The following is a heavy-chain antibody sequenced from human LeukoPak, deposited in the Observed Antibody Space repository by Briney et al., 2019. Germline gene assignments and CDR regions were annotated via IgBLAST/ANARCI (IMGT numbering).Heavy chain of an antibody. Sequence: ASVKVSCKASGYTFTGYYMHWVRQAPGQGLEWMGWINPNSGGTNYAQKFQGRVTMTRDTSIGTAYMELSRLRSDDTAVYYCARDTKRGVVVVAATFGYWGQGTLVTVSS. V-gene: IGHV1-2*02. CDR3: ARDTKRGVVVVAATFGY. D-gene: IGHD2-15*01. J-gene: IGHJ4*02. CDR2: INPNSGGT. CDR1: GYTFTGYY.